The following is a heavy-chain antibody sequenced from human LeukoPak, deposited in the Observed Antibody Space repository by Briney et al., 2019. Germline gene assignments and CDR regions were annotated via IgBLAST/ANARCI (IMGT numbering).Heavy chain of an antibody. CDR1: GFTFSSYS. V-gene: IGHV3-30*03. J-gene: IGHJ3*02. Sequence: PGGSLRLSCAASGFTFSSYSMNWVRQAPGKGLEWVAVISYDGSNKYYADSVKGRFTISRDNSKNTLYLQMNSLRAEDTAVYYCARTLTARYSSSWYYGDAAFDIWGQGTMVTVSS. D-gene: IGHD6-13*01. CDR2: ISYDGSNK. CDR3: ARTLTARYSSSWYYGDAAFDI.